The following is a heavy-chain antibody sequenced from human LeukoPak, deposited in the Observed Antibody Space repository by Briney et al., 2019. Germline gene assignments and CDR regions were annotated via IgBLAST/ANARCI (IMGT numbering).Heavy chain of an antibody. CDR3: ANSIDFDYGDYYFDY. V-gene: IGHV4-4*07. J-gene: IGHJ4*02. D-gene: IGHD4-17*01. Sequence: SETLSLTCTVSGVSISSYYWSWIRQPAGKGLEWIGRINTSGSTNYNPSLKSRVTMSVDTSKNQFSLKLSSVTAADTAVYYCANSIDFDYGDYYFDYWGQGALVTISS. CDR2: INTSGST. CDR1: GVSISSYY.